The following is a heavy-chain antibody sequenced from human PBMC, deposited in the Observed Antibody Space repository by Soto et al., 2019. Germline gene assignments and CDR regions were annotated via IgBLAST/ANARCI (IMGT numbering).Heavy chain of an antibody. CDR1: GYSFTTYG. Sequence: QVQLVQSGGEVKKPGASVKVSCKTSGYSFTTYGISWVRQAPGQGLGWMGWISGYNGNTNYAQKFQGRVTMTTDTSTSTAYMELRSLRSDDTAVYYCAREGPAPYYYYGMDVWGQGSTVAVSS. CDR2: ISGYNGNT. V-gene: IGHV1-18*01. J-gene: IGHJ6*02. CDR3: AREGPAPYYYYGMDV.